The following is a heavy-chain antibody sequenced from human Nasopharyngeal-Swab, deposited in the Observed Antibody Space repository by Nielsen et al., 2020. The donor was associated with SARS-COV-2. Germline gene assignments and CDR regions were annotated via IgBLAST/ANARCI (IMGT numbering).Heavy chain of an antibody. CDR1: GFTFGDYA. J-gene: IGHJ4*02. Sequence: GESLKISCTTSGFTFGDYAMSWFRQAPGKGLEWVGFIKSATYRGTTAYAASLRGRFSVSRDDSKSVVYLQMNSLKTEDTAVYYCVRGGGEDSWYGSGCDYWGQGTQVTVSS. V-gene: IGHV3-49*03. CDR3: VRGGGEDSWYGSGCDY. D-gene: IGHD6-13*01. CDR2: IKSATYRGTT.